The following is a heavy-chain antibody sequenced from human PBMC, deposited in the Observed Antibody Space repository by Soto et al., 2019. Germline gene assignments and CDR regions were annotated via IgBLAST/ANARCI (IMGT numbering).Heavy chain of an antibody. J-gene: IGHJ3*02. CDR3: ASSDPYSSSWHTYDAFDI. CDR2: IYPGDSDT. Sequence: GESLKISCKGSGYSFTSYWIGWVRQMPGKGLEWMGIIYPGDSDTRYSPSFQGQVTISADKSISTAYLQWSSLKASDTAMYYCASSDPYSSSWHTYDAFDIWGQGTMVTVSS. V-gene: IGHV5-51*01. CDR1: GYSFTSYW. D-gene: IGHD6-13*01.